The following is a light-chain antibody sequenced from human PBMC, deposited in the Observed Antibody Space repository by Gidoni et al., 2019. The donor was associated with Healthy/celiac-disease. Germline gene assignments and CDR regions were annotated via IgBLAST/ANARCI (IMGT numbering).Light chain of an antibody. CDR2: AAS. CDR3: QQSYSTPRT. J-gene: IGKJ1*01. CDR1: QSISSY. V-gene: IGKV1-39*01. Sequence: DIQMTQSSSSLSASVGDRVTITCRASQSISSYLNWYQQKPGKAPKLLIYAASSLQSGVPSRFSGSGSGTDFTLTISSLRPEDFATYYCQQSYSTPRTFGQGTKVEIK.